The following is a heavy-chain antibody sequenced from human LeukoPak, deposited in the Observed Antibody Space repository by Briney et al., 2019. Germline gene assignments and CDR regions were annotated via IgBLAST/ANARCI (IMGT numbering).Heavy chain of an antibody. V-gene: IGHV1-46*01. CDR1: GYTFTSYY. CDR3: ARGQLIRALYYYYYMDV. Sequence: ASVKVSCKASGYTFTSYYMHWVRQAPGQGLEWMGIINPSGGSTSYAQKFQGRVTITRNTSISTAYMELSSLRSEDTAVYYCARGQLIRALYYYYYMDVWGKGTTVTVSS. D-gene: IGHD3-10*01. CDR2: INPSGGST. J-gene: IGHJ6*03.